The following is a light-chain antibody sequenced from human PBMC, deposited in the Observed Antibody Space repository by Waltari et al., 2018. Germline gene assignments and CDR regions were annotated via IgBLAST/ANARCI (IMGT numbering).Light chain of an antibody. CDR1: SSDVGSYNL. Sequence: QSALTQPASVSGSPVQSITIPCTVTSSDVGSYNLVSWYQQHPGKAPKPMIYEVSKRPSGVSNRFSGSKSGNTASLTISGLQAEDEADYYCCSYAGSSSWVFGGGTKLTVL. J-gene: IGLJ3*02. CDR2: EVS. V-gene: IGLV2-23*02. CDR3: CSYAGSSSWV.